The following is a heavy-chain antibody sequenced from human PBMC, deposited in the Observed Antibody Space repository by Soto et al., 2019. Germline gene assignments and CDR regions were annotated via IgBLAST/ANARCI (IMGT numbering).Heavy chain of an antibody. CDR3: ARGRLPNEY. CDR1: GFTLSTYD. D-gene: IGHD4-17*01. J-gene: IGHJ4*01. V-gene: IGHV3-30*03. CDR2: MSFDESNK. Sequence: QVQLVESGGGVVQPGRSLRLSCAASGFTLSTYDMHWVRQAPGKGLEWVTLMSFDESNKYYADSVKGRFTISRDNSKNTLYLQTNGLRAEATAVYYCARGRLPNEYWGHGTLVTVSS.